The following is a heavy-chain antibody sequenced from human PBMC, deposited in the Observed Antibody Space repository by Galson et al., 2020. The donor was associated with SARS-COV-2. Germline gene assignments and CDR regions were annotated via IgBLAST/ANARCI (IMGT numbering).Heavy chain of an antibody. CDR2: IYYSGST. CDR3: ARGFDY. J-gene: IGHJ4*03. CDR1: GGSISSYY. V-gene: IGHV4-59*13. Sequence: SETLSLTCTVSGGSISSYYWSWIRQPPGKGLEWIGYIYYSGSTNYNPPLKSRVTISVDTSKNQFSLKLSSVTAAETALYYCARGFDYWGPGTLVSVSS.